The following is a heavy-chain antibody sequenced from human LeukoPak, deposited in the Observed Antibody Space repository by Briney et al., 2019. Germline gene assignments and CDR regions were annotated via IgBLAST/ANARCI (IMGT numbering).Heavy chain of an antibody. V-gene: IGHV4-59*01. CDR2: IYYSGST. CDR3: ARKAYSSGFDP. J-gene: IGHJ5*02. Sequence: SETLSLTCTVSGGSISSYYWSWIRQPPGKGLEWIGYIYYSGSTNYNPSLKSRVTISVDTSKTQFSLKLSSVTAADTAVYYCARKAYSSGFDPWGQGTLVTVSS. CDR1: GGSISSYY. D-gene: IGHD6-25*01.